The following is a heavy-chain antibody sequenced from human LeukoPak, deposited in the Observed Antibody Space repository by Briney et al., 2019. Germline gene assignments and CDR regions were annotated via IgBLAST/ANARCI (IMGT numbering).Heavy chain of an antibody. CDR1: GGSISSSSYY. Sequence: PSETLSLTCTVSGGSISSSSYYWGWIRQPPGKGLEWIGSIYYSGSTYYNPSLKSRVTISVDTSKNQFSLKLSSVTAADTAVYYCASRDYDYVWGSYRYGYYFDYWGQGTLVTVSS. J-gene: IGHJ4*02. D-gene: IGHD3-16*02. CDR2: IYYSGST. V-gene: IGHV4-39*01. CDR3: ASRDYDYVWGSYRYGYYFDY.